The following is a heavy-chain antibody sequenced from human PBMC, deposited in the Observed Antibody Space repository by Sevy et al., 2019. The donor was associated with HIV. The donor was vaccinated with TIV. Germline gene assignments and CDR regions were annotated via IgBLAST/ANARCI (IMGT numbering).Heavy chain of an antibody. V-gene: IGHV3-23*01. CDR3: AIEGCTKPHDD. CDR1: GFTFSKYS. CDR2: LSFGCGEI. Sequence: GGSLRLSCAASGFTFSKYSMSWVRQPPGKGLEWVSTLSFGCGEINYADSVKGRFTISRDNSKSSVYLQMNNLRPEDTAVEYCAIEGCTKPHDDGGQGTLVTVSA. J-gene: IGHJ4*02. D-gene: IGHD2-8*01.